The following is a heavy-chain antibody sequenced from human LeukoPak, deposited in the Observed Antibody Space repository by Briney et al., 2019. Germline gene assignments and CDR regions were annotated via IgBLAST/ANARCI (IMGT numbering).Heavy chain of an antibody. D-gene: IGHD4-17*01. CDR2: ISSSGSTI. CDR1: GFTFSSYE. CDR3: ARDDTRQITVTTTPADAFDI. Sequence: GGSLRLSCAASGFTFSSYEMNWVRQAPGKGLEWVSYISSSGSTIYYADSVKGRFTISRDNAKNSLYLQMNSLRAEDTAVYYCARDDTRQITVTTTPADAFDIWGQGTMVTVSS. V-gene: IGHV3-48*03. J-gene: IGHJ3*02.